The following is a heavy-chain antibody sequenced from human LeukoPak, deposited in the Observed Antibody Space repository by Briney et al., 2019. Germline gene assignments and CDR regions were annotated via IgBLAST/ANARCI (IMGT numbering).Heavy chain of an antibody. CDR2: SNHSGRT. Sequence: SETLSLTCAVYGGSISGHYWSWIRQSPGKGLEWIGESNHSGRTNYNPSLKSRVNISVDKSKNQFSLILRSVTAADTAVYYCARAEWLRVFDIWGQGTMVTVSS. D-gene: IGHD5-12*01. CDR3: ARAEWLRVFDI. J-gene: IGHJ3*02. CDR1: GGSISGHY. V-gene: IGHV4-34*01.